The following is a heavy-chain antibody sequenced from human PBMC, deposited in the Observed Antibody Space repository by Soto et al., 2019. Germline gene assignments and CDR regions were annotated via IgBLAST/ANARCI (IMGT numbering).Heavy chain of an antibody. J-gene: IGHJ4*02. CDR1: GFTFSSYS. CDR3: ARSPSFTEGIDY. D-gene: IGHD3-16*01. V-gene: IGHV3-21*01. CDR2: ISSSSSYI. Sequence: VGSLRLSGAASGFTFSSYSMNWVRQAPGKGLEWVSSISSSSSYIYYADSVKGRFTISRDNAKNSLYLQMNSLRTEDTAVYYCARSPSFTEGIDYWGQGTLVTVSS.